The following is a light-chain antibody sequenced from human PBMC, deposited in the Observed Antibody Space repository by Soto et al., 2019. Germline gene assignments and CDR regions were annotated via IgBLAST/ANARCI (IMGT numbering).Light chain of an antibody. CDR1: VTSGHY. CDR3: QSADSSGTFHVV. V-gene: IGLV3-25*03. J-gene: IGLJ2*01. CDR2: KDS. Sequence: VVTQEPSLTVSPGGTVTLTCGSSTGAVTSGHYPYWFQQKPGQAPVLVIYKDSERPSGIPERFSGSSSGTTVTLTISGVQAEDEADYYCQSADSSGTFHVVFGGGTKLTVL.